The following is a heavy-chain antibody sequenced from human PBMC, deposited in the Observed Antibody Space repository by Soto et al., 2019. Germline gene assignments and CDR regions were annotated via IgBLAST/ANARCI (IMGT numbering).Heavy chain of an antibody. V-gene: IGHV4-61*01. CDR1: GDSVVTSNYY. CDR3: TRQGLPTPCRFGH. CDR2: IYNSGTT. Sequence: QVQLQESGPGLVKPSETLSLTCIVSGDSVVTSNYYWTWIRQPPGRGLEWIGDIYNSGTTNYNPSLTSRVTMSDDASKTQFSLKLNSVTSADTAVYYYTRQGLPTPCRFGHWGQGKLVTVSS. J-gene: IGHJ4*02. D-gene: IGHD4-17*01.